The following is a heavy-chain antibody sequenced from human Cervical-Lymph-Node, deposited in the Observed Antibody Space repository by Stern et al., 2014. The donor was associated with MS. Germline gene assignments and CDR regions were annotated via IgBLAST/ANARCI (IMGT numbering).Heavy chain of an antibody. J-gene: IGHJ4*02. CDR3: AGGGGSSWYMDS. CDR1: GGTFSSLA. Sequence: QVQLVQSGAEVKKPGSSVKVTCKSSGGTFSSLAISWVRQAPGQGLEWMGGIIPSFETANYAQSCQGRCPITADESTTTAFLELSSLTSDDTAVYFCAGGGGSSWYMDSWGQGTLVTVSS. CDR2: IIPSFETA. D-gene: IGHD6-13*01. V-gene: IGHV1-69*01.